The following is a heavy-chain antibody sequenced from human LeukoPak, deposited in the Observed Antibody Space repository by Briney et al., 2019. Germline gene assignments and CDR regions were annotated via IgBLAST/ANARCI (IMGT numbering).Heavy chain of an antibody. V-gene: IGHV3-21*01. CDR3: ARNRGDPSYFDY. Sequence: GGSLRLSCTASGFTFTGYSMNWVRQAPGHGLKWVSSISTSSSYIYYADSGKGRFTISRNNPKNSLYLQMNSVRAEDTAVYYCARNRGDPSYFDYWGQGTLVTVSS. CDR1: GFTFTGYS. J-gene: IGHJ4*02. CDR2: ISTSSSYI. D-gene: IGHD4-17*01.